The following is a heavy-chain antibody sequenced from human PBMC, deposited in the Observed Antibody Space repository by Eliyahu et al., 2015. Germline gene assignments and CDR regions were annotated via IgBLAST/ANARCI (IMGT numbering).Heavy chain of an antibody. CDR2: IYASGS. Sequence: QVQLQESGPGLVKPSQTLSLTCAVSGGSXPKXNYYWSWIRQPAGKGLEWIGRIYASGSNYSPSLKNRVTISIDTSKNQFSLKLSSVTAADTAVYYCARRDVNVVTAAFDIWGQGTMVTVSS. CDR1: GGSXPKXNYY. D-gene: IGHD2-21*01. J-gene: IGHJ3*02. CDR3: ARRDVNVVTAAFDI. V-gene: IGHV4-61*02.